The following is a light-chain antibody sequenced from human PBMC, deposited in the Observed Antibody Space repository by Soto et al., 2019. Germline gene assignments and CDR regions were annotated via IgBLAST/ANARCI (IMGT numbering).Light chain of an antibody. Sequence: IQMTQSPSSVSASVGDRVTMTCRASQGVGGWLAWYQQKPGKVPKLLIYATSSLHSGVPSRFSGSGSGTDFTLSISRLQPEDFATYYCQQTHSLPLSVGPGTKVDIK. CDR1: QGVGGW. J-gene: IGKJ3*01. V-gene: IGKV1-12*01. CDR2: ATS. CDR3: QQTHSLPLS.